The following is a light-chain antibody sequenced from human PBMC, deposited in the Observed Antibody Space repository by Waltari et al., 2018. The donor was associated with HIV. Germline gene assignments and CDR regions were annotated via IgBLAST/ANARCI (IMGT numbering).Light chain of an antibody. CDR2: QDN. Sequence: SYELTQAPSVSVSPGQTASIICSGDKLGDQYASWYHQRPGQSPVLVMYQDNKRPSGIPERFSGSNSGNTVTLTISGTQAIDDGDYYCQAWDSNTGGYVLFGGGTKLTVL. CDR3: QAWDSNTGGYVL. V-gene: IGLV3-1*01. CDR1: KLGDQY. J-gene: IGLJ2*01.